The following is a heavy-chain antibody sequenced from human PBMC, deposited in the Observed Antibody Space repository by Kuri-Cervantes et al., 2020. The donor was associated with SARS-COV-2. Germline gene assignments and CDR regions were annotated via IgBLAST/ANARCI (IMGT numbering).Heavy chain of an antibody. Sequence: SQTLSLTCAVYGGSFSGYYWSWIRQPPGKGLEWIGEINHSGSTNYNPSLKSRVTISVDTSKNQFSPKLSSVTAADTAVYYCARGCGEWLRYWYFELWGHGTLVTVSS. V-gene: IGHV4-34*01. CDR3: ARGCGEWLRYWYFEL. D-gene: IGHD3-10*01. CDR1: GGSFSGYY. J-gene: IGHJ2*01. CDR2: INHSGST.